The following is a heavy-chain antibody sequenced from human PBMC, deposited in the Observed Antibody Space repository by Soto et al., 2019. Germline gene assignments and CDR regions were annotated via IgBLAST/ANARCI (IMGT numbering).Heavy chain of an antibody. CDR1: GGSIIDDY. V-gene: IGHV4-59*01. CDR3: AREARGVISGMDV. Sequence: PSETLSLTCTVSGGSIIDDYWSWIRQPPGKGPEWIGHISHSGSTNYNPSLKSRVTISVDTSKRQFSLKLSSVTAADTAVYYCAREARGVISGMDVWGQGTTVTVSS. D-gene: IGHD3-10*01. J-gene: IGHJ6*02. CDR2: ISHSGST.